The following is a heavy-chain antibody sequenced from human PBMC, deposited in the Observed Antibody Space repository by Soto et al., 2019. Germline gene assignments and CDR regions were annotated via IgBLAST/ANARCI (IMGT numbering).Heavy chain of an antibody. V-gene: IGHV4-59*01. D-gene: IGHD6-19*01. CDR2: IYYSGST. Sequence: QVQLQESGPGLVKPSETLSLTCTVSGGSISSYYWSWIRQPPGKGLEGIGYIYYSGSTNYNPSLKSPVTISVDTSKNQFSLKLSSVTAADTAVYYCARRWVGYSSTSNWFDPWGQGTLVTVSS. J-gene: IGHJ5*02. CDR1: GGSISSYY. CDR3: ARRWVGYSSTSNWFDP.